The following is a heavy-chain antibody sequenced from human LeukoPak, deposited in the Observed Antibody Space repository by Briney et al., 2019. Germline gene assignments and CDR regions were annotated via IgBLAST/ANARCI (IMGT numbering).Heavy chain of an antibody. CDR2: IKQDGSDT. Sequence: GGSLRLSCAASGFNFNNYWMSWVRQAPGKGLEWVANIKQDGSDTYYVDSVKGRFTISRDNAKNSLFLQMNSLRADDTAVYYCARDKHVVVVAATEVDYWGQGTLVTVSS. CDR1: GFNFNNYW. D-gene: IGHD2-21*02. CDR3: ARDKHVVVVAATEVDY. V-gene: IGHV3-7*01. J-gene: IGHJ4*02.